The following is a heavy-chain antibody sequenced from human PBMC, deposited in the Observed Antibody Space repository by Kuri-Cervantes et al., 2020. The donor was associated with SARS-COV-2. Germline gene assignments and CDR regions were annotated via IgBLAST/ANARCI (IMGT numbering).Heavy chain of an antibody. J-gene: IGHJ4*02. D-gene: IGHD6-13*01. CDR2: IYTSGST. Sequence: SETLSLTCTVSGGSISSYYWSWIRQPAGKGLEWIGRIYTSGSTNYNPSLKSRDTMSVDTSKNQFSLKLSSVTAADTAVYYCARERGIAAAGTNYFDYWGQGTLVTVSS. V-gene: IGHV4-4*07. CDR1: GGSISSYY. CDR3: ARERGIAAAGTNYFDY.